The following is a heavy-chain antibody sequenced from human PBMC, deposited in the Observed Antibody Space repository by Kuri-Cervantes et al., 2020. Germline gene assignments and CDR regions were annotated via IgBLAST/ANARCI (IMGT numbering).Heavy chain of an antibody. Sequence: GESLKTSCAASGFTFSSYGMHWVRQAPGKGLEWVAFIRYDGSNKYYADSVKGRFTISRDNSKNTLYLQMNSLRAEDTAVYYCARGAYVWGSYRYSGYYYYMDVWGKGTTVTVSS. CDR2: IRYDGSNK. D-gene: IGHD3-16*02. CDR3: ARGAYVWGSYRYSGYYYYMDV. CDR1: GFTFSSYG. J-gene: IGHJ6*03. V-gene: IGHV3-30*02.